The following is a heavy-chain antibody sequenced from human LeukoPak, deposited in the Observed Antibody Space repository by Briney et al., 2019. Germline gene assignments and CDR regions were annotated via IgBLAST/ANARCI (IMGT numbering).Heavy chain of an antibody. CDR2: GGHVN. CDR1: GFTFSDYY. Sequence: PGGSLRLSCAASGFTFSDYYMSWIRQAPGKGLEWVAFGGHVNYYADSVNGRFTISRDNSKNHLYLQMNSLRAEDPAVYYCVKDCGQSGDRDHWGQGTLVTVPS. J-gene: IGHJ4*02. D-gene: IGHD3-10*01. CDR3: VKDCGQSGDRDH. V-gene: IGHV3-11*04.